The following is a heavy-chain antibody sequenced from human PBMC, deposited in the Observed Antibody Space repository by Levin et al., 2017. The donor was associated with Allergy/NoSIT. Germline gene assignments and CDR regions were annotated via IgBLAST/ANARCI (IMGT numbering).Heavy chain of an antibody. CDR1: GGSTSSTSYY. Sequence: SETLSLTCNVSGGSTSSTSYYWSWVRQPPGKALEWIGSIYHNGKTYYNPSLESRVTISVDTSRNQFSLKVNSVTAAGTAVYSCTRQTWIHKGYFDSWGQGTLVTVSS. CDR3: TRQTWIHKGYFDS. J-gene: IGHJ4*02. CDR2: IYHNGKT. D-gene: IGHD5-18*01. V-gene: IGHV4-39*01.